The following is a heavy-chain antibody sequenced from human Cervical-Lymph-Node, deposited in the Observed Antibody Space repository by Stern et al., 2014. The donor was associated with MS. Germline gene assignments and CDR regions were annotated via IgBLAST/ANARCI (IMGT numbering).Heavy chain of an antibody. V-gene: IGHV2-70*13. Sequence: QDQLVQSGPALVKPTQTLTLTCTFSGFSLSTSGMSVSWIRQPPGKAPEWLALINWDDDKYYRRSLKTRLTISKDTSKNQVVLTLANMDPVDTATYYCAHSGMYSGSISTFDYWGQGTLVTVSS. CDR3: AHSGMYSGSISTFDY. CDR2: INWDDDK. D-gene: IGHD3-10*01. J-gene: IGHJ4*02. CDR1: GFSLSTSGMS.